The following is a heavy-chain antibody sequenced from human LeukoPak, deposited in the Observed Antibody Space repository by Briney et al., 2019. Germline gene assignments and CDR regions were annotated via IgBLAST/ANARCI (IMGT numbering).Heavy chain of an antibody. CDR3: ARDLDPTILSGEFSEYYFDY. J-gene: IGHJ4*02. V-gene: IGHV1-69*04. CDR2: IIPILGIA. Sequence: GASVKVSCKASGYTFTSYYMHWVRQSPGQGLEWMGRIIPILGIANYAQKFQGRVTITADKSTSTAYMELSSLRSEDTAVYYCARDLDPTILSGEFSEYYFDYWGQGTLVTVSS. D-gene: IGHD3-10*01. CDR1: GYTFTSYY.